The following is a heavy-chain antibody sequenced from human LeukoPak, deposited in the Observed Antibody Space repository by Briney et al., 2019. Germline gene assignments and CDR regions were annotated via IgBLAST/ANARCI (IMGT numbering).Heavy chain of an antibody. Sequence: GESLKISCEGSGYSFISHWIAWVRHMPGKGLEWMGIIYPGASDTRYSPSFQGQVTISADKSISTAYLQWSSLKASDTAIYYCARCSGSSRPLDQWGQGTLVTVSS. CDR1: GYSFISHW. CDR3: ARCSGSSRPLDQ. D-gene: IGHD1-26*01. CDR2: IYPGASDT. J-gene: IGHJ4*02. V-gene: IGHV5-51*01.